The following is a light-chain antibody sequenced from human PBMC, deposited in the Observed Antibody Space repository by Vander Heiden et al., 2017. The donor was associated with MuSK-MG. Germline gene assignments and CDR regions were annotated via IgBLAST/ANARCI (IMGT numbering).Light chain of an antibody. J-gene: IGKJ4*01. CDR3: QQYFSTPLT. V-gene: IGKV4-1*01. CDR2: WAS. CDR1: QSVLYRSNNQNY. Sequence: DIVMTQSPDSLAGPRGGMATFTWKASQSVLYRSNNQNYLAWYQQKPGQPPNLLISWASTRESGVPDRFSGSGSGTDFTLTISSLQAEDVAVYYCQQYFSTPLTFGGGTKVEIK.